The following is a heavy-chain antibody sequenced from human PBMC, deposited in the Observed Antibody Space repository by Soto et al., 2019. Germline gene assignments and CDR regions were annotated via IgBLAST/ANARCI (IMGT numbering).Heavy chain of an antibody. CDR3: ARRPRAVAGMDNWFDP. J-gene: IGHJ5*02. CDR2: IHSSGSA. V-gene: IGHV4-39*01. CDR1: GGSISSSSITYY. Sequence: QLQLQESGPGLVKPSETLSLTCTVSGGSISSSSITYYWGWIRQPPGKGPEWIGGIHSSGSAYYNPSLKSRVTVSIDVSKNEFSLKLSSVTAADTAVYYCARRPRAVAGMDNWFDPWGQRILVTVSS. D-gene: IGHD6-19*01.